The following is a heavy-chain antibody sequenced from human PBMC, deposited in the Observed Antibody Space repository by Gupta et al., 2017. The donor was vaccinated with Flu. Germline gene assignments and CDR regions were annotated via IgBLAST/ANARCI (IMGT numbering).Heavy chain of an antibody. Sequence: YSFTSYGISWVRQATGQGLEWMGWISVYNGNTNYAQKVQDRVTMTADTSTSTAYMELRRLRFDDTAVYYCARDIRRDYFDSTGYDDGGQGTLVTVSS. CDR3: ARDIRRDYFDSTGYDD. V-gene: IGHV1-18*01. CDR2: ISVYNGNT. J-gene: IGHJ4*02. D-gene: IGHD3-22*01. CDR1: YSFTSYG.